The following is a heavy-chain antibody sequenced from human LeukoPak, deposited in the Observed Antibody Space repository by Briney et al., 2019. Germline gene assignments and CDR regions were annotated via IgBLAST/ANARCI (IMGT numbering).Heavy chain of an antibody. CDR1: GDSISTSSDY. CDR3: ARLSLRGSSAWN. V-gene: IGHV4-39*01. CDR2: FYYGGST. J-gene: IGHJ4*02. Sequence: SETLSLTCTVSGDSISTSSDYWGWIRQPPGKGLEWIGYFYYGGSTYYTPSLKSRVTISVDTSNNQFSLRLYSVTAADTAVYYCARLSLRGSSAWNWGQGTLVTASS. D-gene: IGHD6-19*01.